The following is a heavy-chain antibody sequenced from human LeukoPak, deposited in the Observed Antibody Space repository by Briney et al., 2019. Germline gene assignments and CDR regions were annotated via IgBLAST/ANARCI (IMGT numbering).Heavy chain of an antibody. J-gene: IGHJ4*02. D-gene: IGHD6-13*01. V-gene: IGHV1-46*01. CDR3: ARSGSSWSFGY. CDR1: GYTFTNYH. CDR2: INPSGDST. Sequence: ASVKVSCKASGYTFTNYHMHWVRQAPGQGLEWMGIINPSGDSTTYAQKFQGRITMTRDTSTSTVYMELSSLRSEDTAVYYCARSGSSWSFGYWGQGTRVTVSS.